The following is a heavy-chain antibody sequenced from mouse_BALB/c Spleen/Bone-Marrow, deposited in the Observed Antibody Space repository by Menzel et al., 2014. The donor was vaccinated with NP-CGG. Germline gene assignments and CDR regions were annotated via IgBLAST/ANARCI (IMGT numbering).Heavy chain of an antibody. Sequence: QVQLKQSGAELARPGASVKLSCKTSGYIFTSYWIHWVKQRPGQGLEWIARIYPGSGNTYYNEKFKGKATLTADKSSSTAYMQLSSLKSEDSAVYFCAREVTSGWFVYWGQGTLVTVSA. CDR3: AREVTSGWFVY. CDR2: IYPGSGNT. J-gene: IGHJ3*01. V-gene: IGHV1-76*01. D-gene: IGHD2-13*01. CDR1: GYIFTSYW.